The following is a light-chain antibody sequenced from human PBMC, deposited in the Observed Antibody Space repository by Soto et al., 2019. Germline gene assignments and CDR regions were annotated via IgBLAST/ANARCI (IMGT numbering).Light chain of an antibody. Sequence: EIVLTQSPGTLSLSPGERATLSCRASQSFSSSYLAWYQQKPGQAPRLLIHGASSRATGIPDRFSGSGSGTDFTLTISSLEPEDFAVYYCQHYGSALFTFVPGTKVDVK. J-gene: IGKJ3*01. CDR2: GAS. CDR3: QHYGSALFT. CDR1: QSFSSSY. V-gene: IGKV3-20*01.